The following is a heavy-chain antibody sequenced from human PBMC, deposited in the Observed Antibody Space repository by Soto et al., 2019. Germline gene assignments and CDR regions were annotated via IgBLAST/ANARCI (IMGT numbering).Heavy chain of an antibody. Sequence: PSETLSLTCTVSGGSTRNYFWSWIRQPPGKGLEWIGCIYYNGTTNYNSSLKSRVTISLDTSKNQFSLRLRSVTAADTAVYYCARYVNPYDTAVWFDPWGQGTLVTVSS. V-gene: IGHV4-59*01. CDR3: ARYVNPYDTAVWFDP. J-gene: IGHJ5*02. CDR2: IYYNGTT. CDR1: GGSTRNYF. D-gene: IGHD3-9*01.